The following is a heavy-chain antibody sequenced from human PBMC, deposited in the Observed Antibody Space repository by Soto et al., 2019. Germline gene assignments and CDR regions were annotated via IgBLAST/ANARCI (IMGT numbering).Heavy chain of an antibody. D-gene: IGHD2-15*01. CDR1: GGTFSSYT. CDR3: ARASIADCSGGSCYSYYFDY. V-gene: IGHV1-69*02. CDR2: IIPILGIA. Sequence: QVQLVQSGAEVKKPGSSVKVSCKASGGTFSSYTISWVRQAPGQGLEWMGRIIPILGIANYAQKFQGRVTITADKSTSIAYMELSSLRSEDTAVYHCARASIADCSGGSCYSYYFDYWGQGTLVTVSS. J-gene: IGHJ4*02.